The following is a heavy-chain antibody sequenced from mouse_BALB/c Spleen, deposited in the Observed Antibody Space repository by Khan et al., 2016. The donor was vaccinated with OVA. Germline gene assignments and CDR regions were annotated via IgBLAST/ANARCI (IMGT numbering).Heavy chain of an antibody. J-gene: IGHJ2*01. Sequence: QVQLKQSGAELAKPGASVKMSCKASGYTFTTYWMHWVKQRPGQGLEWIGYINPTSGYPDYNQKFKDKATLTADKSSSTAYRQLSSLTADDSAVYYCARDRIDYWGQGTTLTVSS. CDR2: INPTSGYP. CDR3: ARDRIDY. V-gene: IGHV1-7*01. CDR1: GYTFTTYW.